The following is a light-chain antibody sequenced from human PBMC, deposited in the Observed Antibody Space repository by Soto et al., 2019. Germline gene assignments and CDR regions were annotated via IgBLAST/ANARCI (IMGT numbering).Light chain of an antibody. Sequence: QSVLTQPPSASXTPGQRVTISCSGSSSNIGSNYVYWYQQLPGTAPKLLIYSNNQRPSGVPDRFSGSKSGTSASLAISGLRSEDEADYYCAAWDDSLSVVFGGGTKPPS. CDR2: SNN. J-gene: IGLJ2*01. CDR3: AAWDDSLSVV. CDR1: SSNIGSNY. V-gene: IGLV1-47*02.